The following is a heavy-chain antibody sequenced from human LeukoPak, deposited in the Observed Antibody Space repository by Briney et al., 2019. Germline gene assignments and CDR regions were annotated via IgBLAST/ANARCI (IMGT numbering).Heavy chain of an antibody. Sequence: SETLSLTCTVSGGSISSYYWSWIRQPPGKGLEWIGEINHSGSTNYNPSLKSRVTISVDTSKDQFSLKLSSVTAADTAVYYCARGRSIFGPWGQGTLVTVS. V-gene: IGHV4-34*01. J-gene: IGHJ4*02. CDR3: ARGRSIFGP. CDR1: GGSISSYY. CDR2: INHSGST. D-gene: IGHD3-3*01.